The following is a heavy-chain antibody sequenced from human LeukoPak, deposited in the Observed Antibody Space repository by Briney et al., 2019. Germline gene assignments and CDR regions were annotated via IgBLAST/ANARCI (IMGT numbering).Heavy chain of an antibody. Sequence: ASVKVSCKASGGTFSSYAISWVRQAPGQGLEWMGGIIPIFGTANYAQKFQGRVTITRDTSASTAYMELSSLRSEDTAVYYCARGNWGYYYYGMDVWGQGTTVTVSS. CDR1: GGTFSSYA. D-gene: IGHD7-27*01. CDR2: IIPIFGTA. V-gene: IGHV1-69*05. J-gene: IGHJ6*02. CDR3: ARGNWGYYYYGMDV.